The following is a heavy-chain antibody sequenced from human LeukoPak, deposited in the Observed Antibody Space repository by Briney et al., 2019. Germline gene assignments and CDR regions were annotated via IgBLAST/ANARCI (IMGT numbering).Heavy chain of an antibody. V-gene: IGHV4-34*01. CDR2: INHSGST. Sequence: SETLSLTCAVYGGSFSGYYWSWIRQPPGKGLEWIGEINHSGSTNYNPSLKSRVTISVDTPKNQFSLKLSSVTAADTAVYYCAVGAGQQLVRVWFDPWGQGTLVTVSS. D-gene: IGHD6-13*01. CDR1: GGSFSGYY. J-gene: IGHJ5*02. CDR3: AVGAGQQLVRVWFDP.